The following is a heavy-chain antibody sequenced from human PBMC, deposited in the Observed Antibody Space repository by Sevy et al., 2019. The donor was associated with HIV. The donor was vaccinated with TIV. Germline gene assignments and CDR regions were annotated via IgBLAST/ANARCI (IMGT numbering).Heavy chain of an antibody. Sequence: GGSLRLSCAASGFTFDGYAMDWVRQAPGKGLEWVSGISWNSGSIGYVDSVKGRFTISRDNARNSLYLQMNSLRTEDTALYYCAKDISGSYFYYFDHWGQGTLVTVSS. CDR1: GFTFDGYA. CDR3: AKDISGSYFYYFDH. J-gene: IGHJ4*02. D-gene: IGHD1-26*01. V-gene: IGHV3-9*01. CDR2: ISWNSGSI.